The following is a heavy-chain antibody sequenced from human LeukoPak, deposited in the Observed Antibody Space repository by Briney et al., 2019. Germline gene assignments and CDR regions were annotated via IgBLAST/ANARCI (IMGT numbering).Heavy chain of an antibody. J-gene: IGHJ4*02. CDR3: AKESPVFDY. CDR2: ISGSGGST. V-gene: IGHV3-23*01. Sequence: GGSLRLSCAASGFTFISYAMSWVRQAPGKGVEWVSVISGSGGSTRYADSAKGRFTISRDNSKNTLYLQMSSLRAEDTAVYYCAKESPVFDYWGQGTLVTVSS. CDR1: GFTFISYA.